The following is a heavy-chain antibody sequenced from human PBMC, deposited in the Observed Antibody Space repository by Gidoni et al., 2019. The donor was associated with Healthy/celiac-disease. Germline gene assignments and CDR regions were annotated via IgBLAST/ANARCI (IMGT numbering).Heavy chain of an antibody. J-gene: IGHJ4*02. CDR2: IWYDGSNK. D-gene: IGHD1-26*01. Sequence: QVQLVESGGGVVQPGRSLRLTCAASGFPFRSYGMHWVRQAPGKGLEWVAVIWYDGSNKYYADSVKGRFTISRDNSKNTLYLQMNSLRAEDTAVYYCARDGGAPEQYYFDYWGQGTLVTVSS. CDR3: ARDGGAPEQYYFDY. CDR1: GFPFRSYG. V-gene: IGHV3-33*01.